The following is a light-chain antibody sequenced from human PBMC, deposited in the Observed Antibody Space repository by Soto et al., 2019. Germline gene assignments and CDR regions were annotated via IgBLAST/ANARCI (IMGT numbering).Light chain of an antibody. CDR1: SSDVGGYRF. J-gene: IGLJ3*02. CDR2: EVS. V-gene: IGLV2-8*01. Sequence: QSARTQPPSASGSLGQSVTISCTGTSSDVGGYRFVSWYQQHPGKAPKVMIYEVSKRPSGVPDRFSASKSGSTASLTVSGLQAEDEADYYCCSYAGNNNVVFGGGTKLTVL. CDR3: CSYAGNNNVV.